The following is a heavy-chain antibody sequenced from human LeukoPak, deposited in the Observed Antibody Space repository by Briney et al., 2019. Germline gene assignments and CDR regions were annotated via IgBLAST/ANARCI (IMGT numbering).Heavy chain of an antibody. J-gene: IGHJ3*02. V-gene: IGHV3-30*02. CDR2: IRYDGSNE. CDR3: AKGMWAGDAFDI. CDR1: GFTFSSYG. Sequence: GGSLRLSCAASGFTFSSYGMHWVRQAPGKGLEWVSFIRYDGSNEYYADSVKGRFTISRDNSKNTMYLQMNSLRAEDTAVYYCAKGMWAGDAFDIWGQGTVVTVSS. D-gene: IGHD1-26*01.